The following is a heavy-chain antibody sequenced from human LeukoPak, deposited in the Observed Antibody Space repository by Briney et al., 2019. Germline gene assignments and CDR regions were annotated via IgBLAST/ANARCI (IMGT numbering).Heavy chain of an antibody. Sequence: GGSLRLSCAASGFTFSSYAMSWVRQAPGKGLEWVGRSGNKGNSDTTEYAASVKGRFTISRDDSKNLLYLQMNSLKTEDTAVYYCASGVGEYSDYFDHWGQGTLVTVSS. CDR3: ASGVGEYSDYFDH. CDR1: GFTFSSYA. J-gene: IGHJ4*02. CDR2: SGNKGNSDTT. V-gene: IGHV3-72*01. D-gene: IGHD1-26*01.